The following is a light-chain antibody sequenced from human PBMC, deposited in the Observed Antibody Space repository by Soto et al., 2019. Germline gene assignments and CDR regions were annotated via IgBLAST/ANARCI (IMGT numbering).Light chain of an antibody. CDR2: KIS. CDR1: QILVDRDGKTY. Sequence: DVVMTQSPLSLPVTLGQPASISCSSSQILVDRDGKTYFNWYQWRPGQPPRRLIYKISYRDSGVPDRFSGSGSGTYFTLQISRVGAEDVGFYYCMQGTLWPWTFGQGTKVDIK. J-gene: IGKJ1*01. V-gene: IGKV2-30*01. CDR3: MQGTLWPWT.